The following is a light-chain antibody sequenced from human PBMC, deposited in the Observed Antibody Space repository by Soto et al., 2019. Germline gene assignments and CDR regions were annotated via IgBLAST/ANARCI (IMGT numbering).Light chain of an antibody. Sequence: SYELTQPPSVSVSPGQTASITCFGDKLGNKYVCWYQQKPGQSPVLIIYQDSKRPSGIPERFSGSNSGNTATLTIRGTQAMDEADYYCQTWDSSTDGVFGTGTKLTVL. CDR3: QTWDSSTDGV. CDR1: KLGNKY. CDR2: QDS. J-gene: IGLJ1*01. V-gene: IGLV3-1*01.